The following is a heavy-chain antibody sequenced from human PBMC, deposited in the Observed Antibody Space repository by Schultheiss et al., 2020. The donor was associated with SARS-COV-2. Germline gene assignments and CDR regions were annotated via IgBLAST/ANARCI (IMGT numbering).Heavy chain of an antibody. V-gene: IGHV4-61*08. Sequence: SETLSLTCTVSGGSISSGGYYWSWIRQHPGKGLEWIGYMYHSGTTNYNPSLKSRATISVDMSKNQFSLKLSSVTAADTAVYFCARSSQQWDLDYWGQGTLVTVSS. CDR2: MYHSGTT. D-gene: IGHD6-19*01. J-gene: IGHJ4*02. CDR1: GGSISSGGYY. CDR3: ARSSQQWDLDY.